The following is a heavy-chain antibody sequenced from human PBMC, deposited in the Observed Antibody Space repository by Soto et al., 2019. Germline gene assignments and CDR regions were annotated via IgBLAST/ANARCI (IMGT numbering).Heavy chain of an antibody. Sequence: SETLSLTCTVSGDSIRNFYWMWIRQPPGRGLEWIGFFYNGETTNYNPSLKSRVTLSGDTSKNQFFLNLMSVTAADTAVYFCARDDSGRPATYWGQGILVTVSS. CDR3: ARDDSGRPATY. D-gene: IGHD3-10*01. CDR1: GDSIRNFY. J-gene: IGHJ4*02. V-gene: IGHV4-59*01. CDR2: FYNGETT.